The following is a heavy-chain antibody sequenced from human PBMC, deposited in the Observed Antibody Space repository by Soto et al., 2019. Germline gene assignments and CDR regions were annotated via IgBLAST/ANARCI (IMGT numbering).Heavy chain of an antibody. V-gene: IGHV3-74*01. CDR1: GFPFISYW. CDR2: INSDGSII. J-gene: IGHJ5*02. CDR3: VRGASRAYWVDP. Sequence: DVQLLESGGGIVQPGGSLRLSCTASGFPFISYWMHWVRQAPGKGLVWVSRINSDGSIINYADSVKGRFTISRDNAKNTVELKMNSLRGEDTAVYFCVRGASRAYWVDPWGQGTLVTVSS.